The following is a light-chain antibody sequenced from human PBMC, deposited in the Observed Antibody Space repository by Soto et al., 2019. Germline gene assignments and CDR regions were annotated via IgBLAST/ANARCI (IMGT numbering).Light chain of an antibody. Sequence: EIVLTQSPGTLSLSPGERATLSCRARQRFTDGYVAWYQQKPGQAPRLLIYGASNRATGIPDRFSGSGSAGTDFTLTISRLEPEDFTVYYCQQYGRSPWTFGQGTKVDIK. V-gene: IGKV3-20*01. CDR3: QQYGRSPWT. CDR1: QRFTDGY. J-gene: IGKJ1*01. CDR2: GAS.